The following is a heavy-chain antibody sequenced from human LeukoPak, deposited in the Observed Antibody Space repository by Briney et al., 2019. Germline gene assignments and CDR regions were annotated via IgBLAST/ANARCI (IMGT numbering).Heavy chain of an antibody. V-gene: IGHV3-53*01. J-gene: IGHJ4*02. D-gene: IGHD4-23*01. CDR1: GFPVDSNY. CDR3: ARGRPHGNDY. Sequence: PGGSLRFSCAASGFPVDSNYMNWVRQAPGKGLEWVSVLYEDGRIYYADSVKGRFSISRDNAKNTLYLQMNSLRVEDTAVYYCARGRPHGNDYWGQGTLVTVSS. CDR2: LYEDGRI.